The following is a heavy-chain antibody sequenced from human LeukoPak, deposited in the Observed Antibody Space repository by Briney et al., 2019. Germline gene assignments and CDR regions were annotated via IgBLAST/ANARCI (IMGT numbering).Heavy chain of an antibody. CDR3: ARDTYDSSGYYFDY. Sequence: ASVKVSCKASGYTFTSCGISWVRQAPGQGLEWMGWISAYNGNTNYAQKLQGRVTMTTDTSTSTACMELRSLRSDDTAVYYCARDTYDSSGYYFDYWGQGTLVTVSS. CDR1: GYTFTSCG. J-gene: IGHJ4*02. CDR2: ISAYNGNT. D-gene: IGHD3-22*01. V-gene: IGHV1-18*01.